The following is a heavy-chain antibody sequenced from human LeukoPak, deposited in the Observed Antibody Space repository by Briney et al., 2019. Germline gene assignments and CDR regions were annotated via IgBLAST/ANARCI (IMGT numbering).Heavy chain of an antibody. J-gene: IGHJ6*02. CDR3: ARRKYGADYNGMDV. CDR1: GYAFSSYG. D-gene: IGHD4/OR15-4a*01. CDR2: INPQKRDT. V-gene: IGHV1-18*01. Sequence: ASVKVSCKASGYAFSSYGINCVRLAPGRGPEWMASINPQKRDTHYAQNFQGRVTVTAGTSTNTAYMELRSLRSDDTAIYYCARRKYGADYNGMDVWGQGTTVTVSS.